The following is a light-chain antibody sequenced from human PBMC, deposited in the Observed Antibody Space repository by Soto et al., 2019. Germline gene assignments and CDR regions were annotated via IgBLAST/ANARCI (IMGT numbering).Light chain of an antibody. CDR2: GAS. J-gene: IGKJ4*01. CDR3: QHYGSSPLT. Sequence: ELVLTQSPGTLSLSPGERVTLSCRASQSVGSSHLAWYQQKPGQAPRLLIYGASNRATGIPDRFSGSGSGTDFNLTISRLEPEDFALYYCQHYGSSPLTFGGGTKVEI. V-gene: IGKV3-20*01. CDR1: QSVGSSH.